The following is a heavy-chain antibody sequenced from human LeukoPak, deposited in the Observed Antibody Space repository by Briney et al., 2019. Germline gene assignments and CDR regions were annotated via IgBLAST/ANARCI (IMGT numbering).Heavy chain of an antibody. CDR1: GFTFSTYA. D-gene: IGHD1-26*01. Sequence: GGSLRLSCAASGFTFSTYAMTWVRQAPGRGLEWVSSITDRGGDTYFADSVKGRFTLSRGNSKNKLYLQMNSLRAEDTAVYYCAKGKRGNYDYWGRGALVTVSS. CDR3: AKGKRGNYDY. V-gene: IGHV3-23*01. CDR2: ITDRGGDT. J-gene: IGHJ4*02.